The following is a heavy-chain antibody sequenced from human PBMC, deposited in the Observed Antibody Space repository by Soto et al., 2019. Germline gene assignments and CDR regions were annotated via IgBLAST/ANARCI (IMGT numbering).Heavy chain of an antibody. CDR2: ISGSGGST. CDR1: GFTFSSYA. CDR3: AKDPHLRSRCYFDY. Sequence: SGGSLRLSCAASGFTFSSYAMSWVRQAPGKGLEWVSAISGSGGSTYYADSVKGRFTISRDNSKNTLYLQMNSLRAEDTAVYYCAKDPHLRSRCYFDYWGQGTLVTVSS. V-gene: IGHV3-23*01. J-gene: IGHJ4*02. D-gene: IGHD3-16*01.